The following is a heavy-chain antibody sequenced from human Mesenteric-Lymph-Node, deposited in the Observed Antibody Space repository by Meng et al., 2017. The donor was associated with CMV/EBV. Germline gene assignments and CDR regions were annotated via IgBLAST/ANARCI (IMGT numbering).Heavy chain of an antibody. V-gene: IGHV1-18*01. J-gene: IGHJ1*01. Sequence: ASVKVSCKASHYIFSTYGISWVRQAPGQGLEWMGWINPYSGKPNYAQKLQGRVTMTTDTSTNTASMELRSLRSDDTAVYYCARSAAAAEYFQHWGQGTLVTVSS. CDR2: INPYSGKP. CDR1: HYIFSTYG. CDR3: ARSAAAAEYFQH. D-gene: IGHD6-13*01.